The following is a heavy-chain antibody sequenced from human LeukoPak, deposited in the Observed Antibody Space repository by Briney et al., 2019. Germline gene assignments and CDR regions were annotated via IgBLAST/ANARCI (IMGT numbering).Heavy chain of an antibody. CDR2: ISYDGSNK. CDR3: AKGHWESSGWHNFDY. Sequence: GGALRLSCAASGFIFIRYGMHSVRQAPGKGVEGVAVISYDGSNKYYADCLKGRFTISRDNSKNTLYLQMNSLRAEDTAVYYCAKGHWESSGWHNFDYWGQGTLVTVSS. V-gene: IGHV3-30*18. D-gene: IGHD6-19*01. J-gene: IGHJ4*02. CDR1: GFIFIRYG.